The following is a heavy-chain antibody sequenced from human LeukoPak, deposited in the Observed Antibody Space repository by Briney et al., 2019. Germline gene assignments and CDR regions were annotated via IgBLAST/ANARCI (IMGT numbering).Heavy chain of an antibody. D-gene: IGHD2-2*01. J-gene: IGHJ6*02. Sequence: PGGSLRLSCAASGFTFSNYAMSWVRQAPGKGLEWVSTISGSGGSTYYADSVKGRFTISRDNSKNTLYLQLNSLRAEDTAVYYCAESTSPLYYYYGMDVWGQGTTVTVSS. V-gene: IGHV3-23*01. CDR1: GFTFSNYA. CDR3: AESTSPLYYYYGMDV. CDR2: ISGSGGST.